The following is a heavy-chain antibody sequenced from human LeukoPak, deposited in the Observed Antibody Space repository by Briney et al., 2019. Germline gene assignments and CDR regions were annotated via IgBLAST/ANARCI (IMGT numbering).Heavy chain of an antibody. V-gene: IGHV4-39*01. J-gene: IGHJ4*02. CDR1: GASISSSSYY. D-gene: IGHD5-24*01. CDR2: FYYSGST. CDR3: ARLGGRDGYNFDY. Sequence: SETLSLTCSVSGASISSSSYYWGWVRQPPGRGLEWIGSFYYSGSTYYNPSLKSRVTISVHTSKTHFSLKVSSVTAADTAVYYCARLGGRDGYNFDYWGQGTLVTVSS.